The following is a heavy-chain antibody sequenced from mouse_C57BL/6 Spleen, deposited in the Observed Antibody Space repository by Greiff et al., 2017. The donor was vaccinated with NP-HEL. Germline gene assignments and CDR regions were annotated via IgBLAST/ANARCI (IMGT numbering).Heavy chain of an antibody. Sequence: VQLQQPGAELVMPGASVKLSCKASGYTFTSYWMHWVKQRPGQGLEWIGEIDPSDSYTNYNQKLKGKSTLTVDKSSSTAYMQLSSLTSEDSAVYYCARADYDYDLYYFDYWGQGTTLTVSS. CDR1: GYTFTSYW. D-gene: IGHD2-4*01. CDR3: ARADYDYDLYYFDY. V-gene: IGHV1-69*01. J-gene: IGHJ2*01. CDR2: IDPSDSYT.